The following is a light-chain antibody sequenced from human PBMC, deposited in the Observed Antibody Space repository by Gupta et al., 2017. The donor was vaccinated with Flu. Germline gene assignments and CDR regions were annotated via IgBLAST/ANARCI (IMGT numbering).Light chain of an antibody. CDR2: AAS. CDR1: QSISSY. Sequence: IQMTQSPSSLSAFVGDRVTITCRASQSISSYLNWYQQKPGKAPKLLIYAASSLQSGVPSSFSGSGSGTDFTLTISSLQPEDFATYYCQQSYSTPVTFGQGTKLEIK. J-gene: IGKJ2*01. V-gene: IGKV1-39*01. CDR3: QQSYSTPVT.